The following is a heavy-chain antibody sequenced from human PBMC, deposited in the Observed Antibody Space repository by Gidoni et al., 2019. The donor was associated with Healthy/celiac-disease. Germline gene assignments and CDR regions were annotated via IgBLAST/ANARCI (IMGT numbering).Heavy chain of an antibody. J-gene: IGHJ4*02. CDR2: ISSSCSTI. CDR1: GFTFSSYE. D-gene: IGHD6-13*01. CDR3: ARELGSLIDY. V-gene: IGHV3-48*03. Sequence: EVQLVESGGGLVQPGGSLRLSCAASGFTFSSYEMNWVRQAPGKGLEWVSYISSSCSTIYYADSVKGRFTISRDNAKNSLYLQMNSLRAEDTAVYYCARELGSLIDYWGQGTLVTVSS.